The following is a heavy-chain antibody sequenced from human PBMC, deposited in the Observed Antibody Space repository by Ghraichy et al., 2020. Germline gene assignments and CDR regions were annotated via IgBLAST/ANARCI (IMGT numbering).Heavy chain of an antibody. D-gene: IGHD3-22*01. CDR3: AAEYYYDSSVSFHY. J-gene: IGHJ4*02. CDR2: ITWNGGST. Sequence: GGSLRLSCAASGFTFDDYTMHWVRQAPGKGLEWVSLITWNGGSTYYGDSVKGRFTASRDNSKNSLYLQMNSLRTEDTALYYCAAEYYYDSSVSFHYWGQGTLVTGSS. V-gene: IGHV3-43*01. CDR1: GFTFDDYT.